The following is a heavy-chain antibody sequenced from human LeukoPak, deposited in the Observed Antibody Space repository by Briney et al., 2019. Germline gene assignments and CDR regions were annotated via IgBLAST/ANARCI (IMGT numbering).Heavy chain of an antibody. D-gene: IGHD1-26*01. CDR1: GGAINSGGYS. V-gene: IGHV4-30-2*01. CDR3: ARGGEIIVGATHFDH. CDR2: ISNSGRT. J-gene: IGHJ4*02. Sequence: SETLSLTCAVSGGAINSGGYSWSWIRQAPGKGLEWVGDISNSGRTYYNPSLKSRVTMSVDRSKNQFSLNLSSVTAADTAVYYCARGGEIIVGATHFDHWGQGTLVTVSS.